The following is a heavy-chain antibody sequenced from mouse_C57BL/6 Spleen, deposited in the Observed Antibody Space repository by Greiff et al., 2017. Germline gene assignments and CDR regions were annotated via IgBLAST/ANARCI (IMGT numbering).Heavy chain of an antibody. CDR1: GFNIKDYY. CDR3: TTPYYYGSGGYYFDY. J-gene: IGHJ2*01. D-gene: IGHD1-1*01. CDR2: IDPEDCDT. V-gene: IGHV14-1*01. Sequence: EVQLQQSGAALVRPGASVKLSCTASGFNIKDYYMHWVKQRPEQGLEWIGRIDPEDCDTEYAPKFQGKATMTADTSSNTAYLQLSSLTSEDTAVYYCTTPYYYGSGGYYFDYWGQGTTLTVSS.